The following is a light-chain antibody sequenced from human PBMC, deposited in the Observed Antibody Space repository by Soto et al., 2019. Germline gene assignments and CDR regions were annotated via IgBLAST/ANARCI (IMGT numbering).Light chain of an antibody. CDR3: TSKTSTSPYV. V-gene: IGLV2-14*01. Sequence: QSALTQPASVSGSPGQSITISCTGTSSDVGGYKYVSWYQQHPGKAPKFLIYEVSNRPSGVSSHFSGSKSGNTASLTISGLQAEDEADYYCTSKTSTSPYVFGTGTKVTVL. CDR2: EVS. J-gene: IGLJ1*01. CDR1: SSDVGGYKY.